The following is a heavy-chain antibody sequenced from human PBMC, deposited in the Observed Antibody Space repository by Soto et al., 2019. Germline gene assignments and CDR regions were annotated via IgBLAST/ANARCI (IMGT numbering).Heavy chain of an antibody. J-gene: IGHJ6*02. Sequence: EVQLLESGGGLVQPGGSLRLSCAASGFTFSSYAMTWVRQAPGKGMEWVSGISGGGGSTYYADSVKGRFTISRDNSKNPFFLQINRLRAQDTAVYYSAKDRTTVDYLYGMEVWCQGTTVTVSS. V-gene: IGHV3-23*01. D-gene: IGHD4-17*01. CDR3: AKDRTTVDYLYGMEV. CDR2: ISGGGGST. CDR1: GFTFSSYA.